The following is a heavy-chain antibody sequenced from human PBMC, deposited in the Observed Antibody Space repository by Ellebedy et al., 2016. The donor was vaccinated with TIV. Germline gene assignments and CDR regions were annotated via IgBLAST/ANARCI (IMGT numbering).Heavy chain of an antibody. CDR2: IKSKTNGGTT. V-gene: IGHV3-15*07. CDR3: VTELRGSLHN. CDR1: GLSFSNAW. Sequence: PGGSLRLSCAASGLSFSNAWMNWVRQAPGRGLEWVGLIKSKTNGGTTDYAAPVRGRFTISRDDSKDMLYLQMNSLIIEDTAEYYCVTELRGSLHNWGQGALVSVSS. J-gene: IGHJ4*02. D-gene: IGHD3-10*01.